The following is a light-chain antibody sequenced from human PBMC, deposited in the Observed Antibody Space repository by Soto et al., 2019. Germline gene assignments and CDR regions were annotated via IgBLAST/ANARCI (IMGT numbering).Light chain of an antibody. CDR3: QTWGTGIQV. V-gene: IGLV4-69*01. CDR2: LNSDGSH. CDR1: SRHSSYA. Sequence: QLVLTQSPSASASLGASVKLTCTLSSRHSSYAIAWHQQQPEKGPRYLMKLNSDGSHSKGHGIPDRFSGSSSGAERYLTISSLQSEDEADYYCQTWGTGIQVFGGGTKVTVL. J-gene: IGLJ2*01.